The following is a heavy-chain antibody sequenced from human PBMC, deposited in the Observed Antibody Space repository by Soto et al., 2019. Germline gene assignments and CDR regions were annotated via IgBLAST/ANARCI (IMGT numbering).Heavy chain of an antibody. Sequence: ASVKVSCKVSGSTLTELSMHWVRQAPGKGLEWMGGFDPEDGETIYAQKFQGRVTMTEDTSTDTAYMELSSLRSEDTAVYYCATVHLTGMTPPYYFDYWGQGTLVTVSS. CDR1: GSTLTELS. J-gene: IGHJ4*02. CDR2: FDPEDGET. V-gene: IGHV1-24*01. CDR3: ATVHLTGMTPPYYFDY.